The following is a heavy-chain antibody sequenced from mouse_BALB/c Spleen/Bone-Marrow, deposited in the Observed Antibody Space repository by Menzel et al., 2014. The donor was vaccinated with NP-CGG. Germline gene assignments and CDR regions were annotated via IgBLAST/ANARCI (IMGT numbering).Heavy chain of an antibody. J-gene: IGHJ3*01. CDR1: GDSITSGY. CDR3: ARYPLNYYGSPWFAY. D-gene: IGHD1-1*01. CDR2: ISYSGST. Sequence: EVKLVESGPSLVKPSQTLSLTCSVTGDSITSGYWNWIRTFPGNKLEYLGYISYSGSTYYNPSLKSRISITRDTSKNQYYLQLNSVTTEDTATYYCARYPLNYYGSPWFAYWGQGTLVTVSA. V-gene: IGHV3-8*02.